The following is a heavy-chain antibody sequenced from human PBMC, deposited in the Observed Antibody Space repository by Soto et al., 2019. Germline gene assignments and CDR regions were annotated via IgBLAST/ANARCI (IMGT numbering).Heavy chain of an antibody. CDR2: IRSKANSYAT. CDR3: TRSAGWFGELFAMDV. V-gene: IGHV3-73*02. J-gene: IGHJ6*02. Sequence: EVQLVESGGGLVQPGGSLKLSCAASGFTFSGSAMHWVRQASGKGLEWVGRIRSKANSYATAYAASVKGRFTISRDDSKNTAYLQMNSLKTEDTAVYYCTRSAGWFGELFAMDVWGQGTTVTVSS. D-gene: IGHD3-10*01. CDR1: GFTFSGSA.